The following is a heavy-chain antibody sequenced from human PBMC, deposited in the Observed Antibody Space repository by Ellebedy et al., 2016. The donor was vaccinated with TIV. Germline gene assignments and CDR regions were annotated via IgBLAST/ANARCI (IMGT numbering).Heavy chain of an antibody. V-gene: IGHV4-59*01. J-gene: IGHJ5*02. Sequence: MPSETLSLTCTVSGGSISSYYWSWIRQPPGKGLEWIGYIYYSGSTNYNPSLKSRVTISVDTSKNQFSLKLSSVTAADTAVYYCARVEVEMAEIGHLKSGNWFDPWGQGTLVTVSS. D-gene: IGHD5-24*01. CDR2: IYYSGST. CDR3: ARVEVEMAEIGHLKSGNWFDP. CDR1: GGSISSYY.